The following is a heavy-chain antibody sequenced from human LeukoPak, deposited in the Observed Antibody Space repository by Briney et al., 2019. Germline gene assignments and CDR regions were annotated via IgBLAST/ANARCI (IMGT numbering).Heavy chain of an antibody. CDR3: ARLFGGVTTFDY. CDR2: MKGDGSPT. V-gene: IGHV3-7*01. Sequence: AGGSLRLSCAASGFSFGNFWMSWVRQAPGRGLQWVASMKGDGSPTYYVDSVKGRFIISRDNARNSLYLQMNSLRAEDTAVYYCARLFGGVTTFDYLGQGALVTGS. J-gene: IGHJ4*02. CDR1: GFSFGNFW. D-gene: IGHD2-8*02.